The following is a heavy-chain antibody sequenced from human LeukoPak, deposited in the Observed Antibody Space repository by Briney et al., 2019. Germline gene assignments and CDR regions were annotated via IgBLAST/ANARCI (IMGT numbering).Heavy chain of an antibody. D-gene: IGHD4-17*01. CDR2: IYHSGST. Sequence: SETLSLTCTVSGGSISSSSYYWGWIRQSPGTGLEWIGSIYHSGSTYYNPSLKSRVPISVDTSKNQFSLKLRSVTAADTAVYYCARVTDYGDYGGGFDPWGQGTLVTVSS. J-gene: IGHJ5*02. V-gene: IGHV4-39*07. CDR1: GGSISSSSYY. CDR3: ARVTDYGDYGGGFDP.